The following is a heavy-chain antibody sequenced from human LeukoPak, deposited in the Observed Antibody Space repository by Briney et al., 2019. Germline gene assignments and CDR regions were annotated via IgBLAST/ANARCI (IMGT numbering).Heavy chain of an antibody. D-gene: IGHD3-10*01. Sequence: PSETLSLTCTVSGGSISTSNYYWGWIRQPPGKGLEWIGNIFYSGSIYYSPSIRRRVTISLDTSKNQFSLKLNSVTAADTAVYYCAKSNGYGLVDIWGRGTMVTVSS. J-gene: IGHJ3*02. CDR3: AKSNGYGLVDI. V-gene: IGHV4-39*07. CDR2: IFYSGSI. CDR1: GGSISTSNYY.